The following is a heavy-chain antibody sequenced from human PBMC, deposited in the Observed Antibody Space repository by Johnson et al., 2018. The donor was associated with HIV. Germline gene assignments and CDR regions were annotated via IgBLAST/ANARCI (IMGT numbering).Heavy chain of an antibody. Sequence: VQLVESGGGVVQPGRSLRLSCAASGSPFSSYAMHWVRQAPGKGLEWVAVISYDGSNRYYTESVKGRFTISRDNAKNSLYLQMNSLRAEDTALYYCAKGLKLGSGDDAFDIWGQGTMVTVSS. CDR3: AKGLKLGSGDDAFDI. D-gene: IGHD7-27*01. CDR2: ISYDGSNR. CDR1: GSPFSSYA. V-gene: IGHV3-30*04. J-gene: IGHJ3*02.